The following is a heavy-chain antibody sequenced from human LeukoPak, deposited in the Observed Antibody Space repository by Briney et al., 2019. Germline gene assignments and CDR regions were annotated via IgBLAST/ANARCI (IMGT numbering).Heavy chain of an antibody. CDR1: GVSMNSHY. Sequence: SETLSLTCSVSGVSMNSHYLNWIRQPPGKGLEWIGFISGSGSTNYNPSLMSRVTMSLETSKRQFSLKLRSVTAADTAVYYCVVSPSQDFYDYWGQGTLVTVSS. CDR3: VVSPSQDFYDY. CDR2: ISGSGST. V-gene: IGHV4-4*09. J-gene: IGHJ4*02.